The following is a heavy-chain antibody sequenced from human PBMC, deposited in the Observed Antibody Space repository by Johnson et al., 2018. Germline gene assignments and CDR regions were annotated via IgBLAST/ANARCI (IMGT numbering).Heavy chain of an antibody. V-gene: IGHV3-49*03. Sequence: VQLVESGGGLVQPGLSLRLSCTASGFNFGDYAMTWFRQAPGKGLEWVGIIRRIAYGGTTEYAASAKGRFTISRGDSKSIAYLQMNSLKTEDTAVYYCSRVVGAGLYMGVWGKGTTVTVSS. J-gene: IGHJ6*03. CDR2: IRRIAYGGTT. CDR3: SRVVGAGLYMGV. D-gene: IGHD1-26*01. CDR1: GFNFGDYA.